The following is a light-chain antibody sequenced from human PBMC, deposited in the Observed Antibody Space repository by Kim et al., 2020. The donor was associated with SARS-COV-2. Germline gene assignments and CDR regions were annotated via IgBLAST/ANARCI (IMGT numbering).Light chain of an antibody. V-gene: IGKV1-5*01. CDR1: QNILMW. J-gene: IGKJ5*01. CDR2: DAS. Sequence: SASVGDRVTITCRASQNILMWLAWYQQRPGKAPNLLIYDASSLESGVPSRFSGSGSGTEFTLTISRLQPADFATYYCQQYHTLITFGQGTRLEIK. CDR3: QQYHTLIT.